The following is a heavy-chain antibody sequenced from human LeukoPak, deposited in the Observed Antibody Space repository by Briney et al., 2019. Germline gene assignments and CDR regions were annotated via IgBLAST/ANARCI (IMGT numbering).Heavy chain of an antibody. V-gene: IGHV3-48*02. D-gene: IGHD3-22*01. CDR3: ARDLPHYDSSGFFDY. CDR2: ISSSSSTI. J-gene: IGHJ4*02. CDR1: GFTFSNYN. Sequence: GGSLRLSCAASGFTFSNYNMNWVRQAPGKGLEWVSYISSSSSTIYYADSVKGRFTISRDNAKNSLYLQMNSLRDEDTAVYYCARDLPHYDSSGFFDYWGQGTLVTVSS.